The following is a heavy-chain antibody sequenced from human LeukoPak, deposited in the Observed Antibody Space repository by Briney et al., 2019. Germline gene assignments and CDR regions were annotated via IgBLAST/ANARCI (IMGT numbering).Heavy chain of an antibody. CDR1: GYTFTSYY. D-gene: IGHD1-7*01. V-gene: IGHV1-46*01. CDR2: INPSGGST. CDR3: AKDLGDNWNLDAFDY. J-gene: IGHJ4*02. Sequence: ASVKVSCKASGYTFTSYYMHWVRQAPGQGLEWMGIINPSGGSTSYAQKFQGRVTMTRDTSTSTVYMELSSLRSEDTAVYYCAKDLGDNWNLDAFDYWGQGTLVTVSS.